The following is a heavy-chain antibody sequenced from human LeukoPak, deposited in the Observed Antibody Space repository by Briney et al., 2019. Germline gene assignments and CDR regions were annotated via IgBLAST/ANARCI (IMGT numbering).Heavy chain of an antibody. CDR1: GYTFTSYY. CDR2: INPSGGST. V-gene: IGHV1-46*01. J-gene: IGHJ4*02. CDR3: AGGWGSYPSAFDY. D-gene: IGHD1-26*01. Sequence: WASVTVSCKASGYTFTSYYMHCVRQAPGQGLEWMGIINPSGGSTSYAQKFQGRVTMTRDMSTSTVYMELSSLRSEDTAVYYCAGGWGSYPSAFDYWGQGTLVTVSS.